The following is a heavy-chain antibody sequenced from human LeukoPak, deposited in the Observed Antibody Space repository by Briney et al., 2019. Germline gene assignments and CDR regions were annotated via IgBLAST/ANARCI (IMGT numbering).Heavy chain of an antibody. CDR1: GGSISSSSYY. J-gene: IGHJ3*02. CDR3: ARHAHSSAWYLVGDAFDI. Sequence: SETLSLTCTVSGGSISSSSYYWGWIRQPPGKGLEWLGTIFYIGSTYYNPSLMSRVTISVDTSKNQFSLKLNSVTAADTAVYYCARHAHSSAWYLVGDAFDIWGHGTMVTVSS. D-gene: IGHD6-19*01. V-gene: IGHV4-39*01. CDR2: IFYIGST.